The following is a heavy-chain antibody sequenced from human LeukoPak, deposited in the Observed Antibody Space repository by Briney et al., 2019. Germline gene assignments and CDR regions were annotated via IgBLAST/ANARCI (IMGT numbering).Heavy chain of an antibody. CDR3: ASLYDIVGTTVDY. Sequence: ASVKVSCKTSGYTLTNYYIHWVRQAPGQGLEWMGRIDPNTGGTKSAKNFQGRVTMTRDTSISTAYMALSGLRSDDTAVYYCASLYDIVGTTVDYWGQGTLVTVSS. CDR2: IDPNTGGT. J-gene: IGHJ4*02. D-gene: IGHD1-26*01. V-gene: IGHV1-2*06. CDR1: GYTLTNYY.